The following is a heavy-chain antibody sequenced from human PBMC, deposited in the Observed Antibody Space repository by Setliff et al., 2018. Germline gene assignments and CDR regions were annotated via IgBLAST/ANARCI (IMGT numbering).Heavy chain of an antibody. CDR3: ARDRRDYIGAGSSEIDYYYYYYMDV. CDR2: ISPGRSI. V-gene: IGHV4-4*08. CDR1: GGSISNFY. D-gene: IGHD3-10*01. J-gene: IGHJ6*03. Sequence: SETLSLTCSVSGGSISNFYWGWIRQPPGKGLEWIGSISPGRSINYNPSLRSRVTISGDTSKNQISLNLSSGTAADTAVYYCARDRRDYIGAGSSEIDYYYYYYMDVWGKGTTVTVSS.